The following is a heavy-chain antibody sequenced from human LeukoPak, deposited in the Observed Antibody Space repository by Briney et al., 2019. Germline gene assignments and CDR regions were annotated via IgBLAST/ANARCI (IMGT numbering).Heavy chain of an antibody. V-gene: IGHV3-15*01. J-gene: IGHJ4*02. CDR3: TTSTAH. Sequence: GGSLRLSCVASGFIFSGYGMHWVRQAPGKGLEWVGRIKNKAEGGTTDYAAPVKGRFTISRDDSKNTLYLQMNSLKTEDTAVYYCTTSTAHWGQGTLVTVSS. CDR1: GFIFSGYG. D-gene: IGHD4-17*01. CDR2: IKNKAEGGTT.